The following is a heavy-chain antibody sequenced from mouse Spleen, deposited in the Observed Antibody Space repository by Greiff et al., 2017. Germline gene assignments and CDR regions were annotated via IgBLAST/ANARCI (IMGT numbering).Heavy chain of an antibody. CDR3: ASDYGSSYGYFDY. V-gene: IGHV5-9-3*01. Sequence: EVQLVESGGGLVKPGGSLKLSCAASGFTFSSYAMSWVRQTPEKRLEWVATISSGGSYTYYPDSVKGRFTISRDNAKNTLYLQMSSLRSEDTAMYYCASDYGSSYGYFDYWGQGTTLTVSS. J-gene: IGHJ2*01. CDR2: ISSGGSYT. CDR1: GFTFSSYA. D-gene: IGHD1-1*01.